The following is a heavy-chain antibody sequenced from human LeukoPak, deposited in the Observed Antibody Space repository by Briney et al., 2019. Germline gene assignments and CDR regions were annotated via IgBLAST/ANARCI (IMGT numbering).Heavy chain of an antibody. V-gene: IGHV3-21*01. Sequence: MPGGSLRLSCAASGFTFSSYSMNWVRKAPGKGLEWVSSISSSSSYIYYADSVKGRFTISRDNAKNSLYLQMNSLRAEDTAVYYCARAGRDGYNLQDYWGQGTLVTVSS. CDR2: ISSSSSYI. D-gene: IGHD5-24*01. CDR3: ARAGRDGYNLQDY. J-gene: IGHJ4*02. CDR1: GFTFSSYS.